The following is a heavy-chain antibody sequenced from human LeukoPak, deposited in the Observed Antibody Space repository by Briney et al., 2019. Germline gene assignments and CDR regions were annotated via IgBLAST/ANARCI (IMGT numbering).Heavy chain of an antibody. V-gene: IGHV3-30*02. CDR1: GFTFSTYG. CDR3: CGDFDY. CDR2: IRFDGSNE. Sequence: GGSLRLSCAASGFTFSTYGMHWVRQAPDKGLEWVAFIRFDGSNEYYAGSVKGRFTISRDNSKNTLYLQMNSLRGEDTAVYYCCGDFDYWGQGTLVTVS. D-gene: IGHD2-21*01. J-gene: IGHJ4*02.